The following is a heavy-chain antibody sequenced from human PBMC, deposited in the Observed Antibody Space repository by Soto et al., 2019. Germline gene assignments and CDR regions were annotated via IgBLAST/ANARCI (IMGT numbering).Heavy chain of an antibody. D-gene: IGHD2-8*01. CDR2: VNQDGSEK. J-gene: IGHJ4*02. CDR3: ARDGIVLMVYATNFYY. CDR1: GFTFSSFW. V-gene: IGHV3-7*01. Sequence: EVQVVESGGGLVQPGGSLRLSCAASGFTFSSFWMSWVRQAPGKGLEWVANVNQDGSEKYYVDSVKGRFTICRDNAKNSLYLQMNSLISEDTAVYYCARDGIVLMVYATNFYYWCQGTLVTVSS.